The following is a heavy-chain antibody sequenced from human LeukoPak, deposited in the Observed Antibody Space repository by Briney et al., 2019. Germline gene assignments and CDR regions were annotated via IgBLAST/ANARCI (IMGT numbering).Heavy chain of an antibody. D-gene: IGHD5-18*01. V-gene: IGHV4-34*01. J-gene: IGHJ4*02. CDR3: ARRGYSLDY. Sequence: SETLSLTCAVYGGSFCGSYWSWIRQPPGKGLEWIGEINHSGSTNYNPSLKSRITISVDPSKNQFSLKLSSVTAADTAVYYCARRGYSLDYWGQGALVTVSS. CDR1: GGSFCGSY. CDR2: INHSGST.